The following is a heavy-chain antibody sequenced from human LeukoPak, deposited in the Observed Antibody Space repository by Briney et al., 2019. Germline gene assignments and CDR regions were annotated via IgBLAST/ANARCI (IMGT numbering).Heavy chain of an antibody. V-gene: IGHV3-15*01. CDR2: IKSKTDGGTT. CDR1: GFTFSNAW. D-gene: IGHD6-13*01. CDR3: TTDSSSSWYRGDY. J-gene: IGHJ4*02. Sequence: NPGGSLRLSCAASGFTFSNAWMSWVRQAPGKGLEWVGRIKSKTDGGTTDYAAPVKGRFTISRDDSKNTLYLQMNSLKTEDTAVYYCTTDSSSSWYRGDYWGQGTLVTVSS.